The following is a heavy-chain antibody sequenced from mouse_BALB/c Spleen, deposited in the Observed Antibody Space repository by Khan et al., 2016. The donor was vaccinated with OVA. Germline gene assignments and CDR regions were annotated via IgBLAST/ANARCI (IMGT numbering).Heavy chain of an antibody. CDR2: ISTSGRYT. V-gene: IGHV5-6*01. CDR3: ARCLYGSSYDYYAMDY. Sequence: EVELVESGGDLVKPGGSLKLSCAASGCTFSSYGMSWVRQTPDKRLEWVAIISTSGRYTYYPDSVKGRFTISRDNAKNTLYLQMSSLKSEDTAMYYCARCLYGSSYDYYAMDYWGQGTSVTVSS. CDR1: GCTFSSYG. D-gene: IGHD1-1*01. J-gene: IGHJ4*01.